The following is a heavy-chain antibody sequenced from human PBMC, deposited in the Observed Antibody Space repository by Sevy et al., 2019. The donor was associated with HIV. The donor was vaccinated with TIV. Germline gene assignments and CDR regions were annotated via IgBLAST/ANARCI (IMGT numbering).Heavy chain of an antibody. CDR2: IYPGDSDT. J-gene: IGHJ6*02. CDR1: GYSFSDYW. D-gene: IGHD1-1*01. CDR3: ARGARGTLPSYYYYTMDV. Sequence: GESLKISCKGSGYSFSDYWVGWVRQMPGKGLEWMGIIYPGDSDTKYSPAFQGQVTISADKSIGTPYLQWSSLKASDTAIYYCARGARGTLPSYYYYTMDVWGQGTTVTVSS. V-gene: IGHV5-51*01.